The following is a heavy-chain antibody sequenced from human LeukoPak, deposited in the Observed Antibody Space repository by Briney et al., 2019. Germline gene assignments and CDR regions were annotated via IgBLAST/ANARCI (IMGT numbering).Heavy chain of an antibody. CDR2: IIPIFGTA. D-gene: IGHD3-22*01. J-gene: IGHJ4*02. V-gene: IGHV1-69*13. Sequence: RASVKVSCKASGYTFTSYDINWVRQATGQGLEWMGGIIPIFGTANYAQKFQGRVTITADESTSTAYMELSSLRSEDTAVYYCARSTGRYYYDSSGYYPFDYWGQGTLVTVSS. CDR3: ARSTGRYYYDSSGYYPFDY. CDR1: GYTFTSYD.